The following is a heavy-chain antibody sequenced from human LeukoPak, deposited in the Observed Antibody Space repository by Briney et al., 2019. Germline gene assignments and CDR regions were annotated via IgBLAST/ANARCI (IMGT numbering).Heavy chain of an antibody. Sequence: ASVKVSCKASGYTFTSYGISWVRQAPGQGLEWMGWISAYNGNTNYAQKLQGRVTMTTDTSTSTAYMELRSLRSDDTAVYCCARLDEYYDSSGYFDYWGQGTLVTVSS. CDR2: ISAYNGNT. CDR1: GYTFTSYG. V-gene: IGHV1-18*01. D-gene: IGHD3-22*01. J-gene: IGHJ4*02. CDR3: ARLDEYYDSSGYFDY.